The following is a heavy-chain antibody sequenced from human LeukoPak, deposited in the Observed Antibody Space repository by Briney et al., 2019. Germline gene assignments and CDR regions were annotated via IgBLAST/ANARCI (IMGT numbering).Heavy chain of an antibody. V-gene: IGHV3-7*02. CDR3: ASYLGLTRSLDN. CDR1: GFAFSKYW. D-gene: IGHD1-26*01. CDR2: IKHDGSEK. J-gene: IGHJ4*02. Sequence: PGGSLRLSCAASGFAFSKYWMTWVRQAAGKGPEGVSSIKHDGSEKYCVDSVKGRFTISRDNAKNSLYLQMNSLRAEDTAVYYCASYLGLTRSLDNWGQGTLVTVTS.